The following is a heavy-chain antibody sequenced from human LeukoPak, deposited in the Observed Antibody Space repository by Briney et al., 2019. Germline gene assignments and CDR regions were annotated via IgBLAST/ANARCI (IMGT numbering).Heavy chain of an antibody. D-gene: IGHD4-17*01. CDR2: IYYSGST. CDR3: AGSYGDYVAWFDP. V-gene: IGHV4-59*08. J-gene: IGHJ5*02. Sequence: SETLSLTCTVSGGSISSYYWSWIGQPPGKGLEWIGYIYYSGSTNYNPYLKSRVTISVDTSKNQFSLKLSSVTAADTAVYYSAGSYGDYVAWFDPWGQGTLVTVSS. CDR1: GGSISSYY.